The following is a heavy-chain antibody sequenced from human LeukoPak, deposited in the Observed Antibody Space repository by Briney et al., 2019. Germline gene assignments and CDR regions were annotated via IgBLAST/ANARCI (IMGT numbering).Heavy chain of an antibody. Sequence: PGGSLRLSCAASGFTFSSYGMHWVRQAPGKGLEWVAVISYDGSNKYYADSVKGRFTISRDTSKNTLYLQMNSLRAEDTAVYYCAKDQVGAMGFDYWGQGTLVTVSS. CDR2: ISYDGSNK. CDR3: AKDQVGAMGFDY. J-gene: IGHJ4*02. D-gene: IGHD1-26*01. CDR1: GFTFSSYG. V-gene: IGHV3-30*18.